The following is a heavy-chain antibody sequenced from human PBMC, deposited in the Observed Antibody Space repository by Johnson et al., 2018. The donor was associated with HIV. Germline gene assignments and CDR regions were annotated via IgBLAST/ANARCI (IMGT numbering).Heavy chain of an antibody. D-gene: IGHD3-10*01. V-gene: IGHV3-30*02. CDR1: GFTFSSYG. Sequence: HVQLVESGGGVVQPGGSLRLSCAASGFTFSSYGMHWVRQAPGKGLEWVAFIRYDGSNKYYADSVKGRFTISRDNSKNTLYVQMNRLRTEDTAVYFCAKGRSGGSGAFDIWGQGTMVTVSS. J-gene: IGHJ3*02. CDR3: AKGRSGGSGAFDI. CDR2: IRYDGSNK.